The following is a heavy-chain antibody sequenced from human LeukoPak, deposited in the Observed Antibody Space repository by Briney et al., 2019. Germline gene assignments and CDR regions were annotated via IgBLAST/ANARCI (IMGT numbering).Heavy chain of an antibody. V-gene: IGHV4-59*01. CDR2: IYYSGST. D-gene: IGHD2-8*01. CDR3: ARAPNGFGAFDI. Sequence: PSETLSLTCTVSGGSMRSYYWVWIRQPPGKGLEWMGYIYYSGSTDYNPSLKSRVTISVDTSKNQFSLKMSSVTAADTAVYYCARAPNGFGAFDIWGPGTMVTVSS. J-gene: IGHJ3*02. CDR1: GGSMRSYY.